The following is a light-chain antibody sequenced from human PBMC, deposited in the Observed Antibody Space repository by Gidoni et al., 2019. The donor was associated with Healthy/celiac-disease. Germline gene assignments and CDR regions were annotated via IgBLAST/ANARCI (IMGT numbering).Light chain of an antibody. CDR3: QQYNSYSGT. CDR1: QSISSW. Sequence: DIQMPQSPSTLSASVGDRVTITCRDSQSISSWLAWYQQKPGKAPKLLIYKASSLESGVPSRFSGSGSGTEFTLTISSLQPDDFATYYCQQYNSYSGTFXQXTKVEIK. J-gene: IGKJ1*01. V-gene: IGKV1-5*03. CDR2: KAS.